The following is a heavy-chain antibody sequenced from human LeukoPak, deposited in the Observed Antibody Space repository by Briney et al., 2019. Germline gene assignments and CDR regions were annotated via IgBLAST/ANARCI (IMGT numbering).Heavy chain of an antibody. Sequence: PGRSLRLSCAASGFTFDDYAMHWVRQAPGKGLEWVSGISWNSGSIDYADSVKGRFTIFRDNAKNSLYLQMNSLRAEDTALYYCVKGGDSSPYWYFDLWGRGTLVTVSS. J-gene: IGHJ2*01. CDR3: VKGGDSSPYWYFDL. V-gene: IGHV3-9*01. CDR1: GFTFDDYA. CDR2: ISWNSGSI. D-gene: IGHD6-13*01.